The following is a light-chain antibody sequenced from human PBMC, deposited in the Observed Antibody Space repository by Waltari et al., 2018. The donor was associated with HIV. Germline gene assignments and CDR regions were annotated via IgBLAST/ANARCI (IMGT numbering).Light chain of an antibody. V-gene: IGKV3-15*01. CDR1: QSVSTH. Sequence: EIVLTQSPATLSLFPGESATLSCRASQSVSTHLAWYQQKSGQAPRLLIYGASTRASGIPTRFSGSGSGTEFTLTISSLQSEDFAVYYCQQYNIWAPDAFGQGTKLEIK. CDR2: GAS. J-gene: IGKJ2*01. CDR3: QQYNIWAPDA.